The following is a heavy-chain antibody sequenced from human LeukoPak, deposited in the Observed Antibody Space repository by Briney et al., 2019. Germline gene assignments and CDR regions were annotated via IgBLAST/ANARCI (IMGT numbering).Heavy chain of an antibody. V-gene: IGHV3-21*01. CDR1: GFTFSSYS. CDR2: ISSSSSYI. Sequence: GGSLRLSCAASGFTFSSYSMNWVRQAPGKGLEWVSSISSSSSYIYYADSVKGRFTISRDNAKNSLYLQMNSLRAEDTAVYYCARESTDDYDFWSGYYIRGMDVWGQGTTVTVSS. J-gene: IGHJ6*02. D-gene: IGHD3-3*01. CDR3: ARESTDDYDFWSGYYIRGMDV.